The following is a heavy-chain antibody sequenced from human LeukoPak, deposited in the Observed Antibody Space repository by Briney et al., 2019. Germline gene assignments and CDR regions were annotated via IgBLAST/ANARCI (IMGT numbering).Heavy chain of an antibody. Sequence: PGGSLRFSCAASGFTFSDYYMSWIRQAPGKRLEWVSYISSSGSTIYYADSVKGRITISRDNAKTSLHLQMNILRAEDTAVYYCARDDRWLRRSSDFDYWGQGTLVTVSS. V-gene: IGHV3-11*04. CDR2: ISSSGSTI. D-gene: IGHD5-12*01. J-gene: IGHJ4*02. CDR1: GFTFSDYY. CDR3: ARDDRWLRRSSDFDY.